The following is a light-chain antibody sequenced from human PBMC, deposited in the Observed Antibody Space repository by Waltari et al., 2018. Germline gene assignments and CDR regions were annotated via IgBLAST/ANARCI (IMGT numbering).Light chain of an antibody. Sequence: EIVMTQSPATLSVSPGERATLSCRASQSISTNLAWYQQKSGQAPRLLIHSASTRATGIPARFSGSGSGTAFTLTISSLQSEDSGVYYCQQYHNWPPWTFGQGTKVEIK. J-gene: IGKJ1*01. CDR3: QQYHNWPPWT. CDR1: QSISTN. V-gene: IGKV3-15*01. CDR2: SAS.